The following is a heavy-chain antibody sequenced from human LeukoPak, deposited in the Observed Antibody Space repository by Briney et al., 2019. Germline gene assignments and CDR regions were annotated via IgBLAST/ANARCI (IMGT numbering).Heavy chain of an antibody. D-gene: IGHD6-13*01. CDR1: GFSVSSDY. CDR3: ATYSSSWYWFDP. V-gene: IGHV4-34*08. J-gene: IGHJ5*02. Sequence: GSLRLSCAASGFSVSSDYMTWVRQPPGKGLEWIGEINHSGSTNCNPSLKSRVTISVDTSKNQFSLKLSSVTAADTAVYYCATYSSSWYWFDPWGQGTLVTVSS. CDR2: INHSGST.